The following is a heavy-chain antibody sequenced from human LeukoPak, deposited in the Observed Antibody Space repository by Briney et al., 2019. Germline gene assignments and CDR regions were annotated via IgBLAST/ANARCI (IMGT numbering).Heavy chain of an antibody. CDR1: GGTIRSNSSY. CDR3: ARHDAIYCSGGSCFRLQYFHL. V-gene: IGHV4-39*01. Sequence: AETLSLTCNVAGGTIRSNSSYRGWLRQPTGKELEWVGSICYSGKTYHNPSLKSRVSISVDTSKNRFSMKLSSGTAADTAIYYCARHDAIYCSGGSCFRLQYFHLCGPGTLVTVSS. D-gene: IGHD2-15*01. CDR2: ICYSGKT. J-gene: IGHJ1*01.